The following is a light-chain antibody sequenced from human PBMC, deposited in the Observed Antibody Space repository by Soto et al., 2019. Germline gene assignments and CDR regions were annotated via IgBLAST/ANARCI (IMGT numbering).Light chain of an antibody. CDR1: QSVTSNY. J-gene: IGKJ2*01. Sequence: EVVLTQSPGTLSLSPGERATLSCRASQSVTSNYLAWYQQRPGQAPRLLIYGASIRATGVPDRFSGSGSGTDFTLTITRLEPEDFAVYYCQQYGTSPLMYIFGQGTKLDIK. CDR2: GAS. CDR3: QQYGTSPLMYI. V-gene: IGKV3-20*01.